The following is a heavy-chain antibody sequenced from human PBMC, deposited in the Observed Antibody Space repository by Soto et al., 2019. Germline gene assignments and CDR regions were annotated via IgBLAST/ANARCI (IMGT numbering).Heavy chain of an antibody. D-gene: IGHD2-21*02. CDR1: GFNVNSDY. CDR2: IYSGETT. CDR3: TRDGRGLGRLSLFEY. J-gene: IGHJ4*02. V-gene: IGHV3-53*01. Sequence: PGGSLSLSCAASGFNVNSDYMNWVRQTPGKGLEWVASIYSGETTYYADPVRGRFTISSDKSKNTLYFELSSLRIEDTAVYYCTRDGRGLGRLSLFEYWGQGVLVTVSS.